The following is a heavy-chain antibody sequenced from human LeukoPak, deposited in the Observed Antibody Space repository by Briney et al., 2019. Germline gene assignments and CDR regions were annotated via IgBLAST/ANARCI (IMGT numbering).Heavy chain of an antibody. CDR3: AKPKYDSSGYYYGGAFDI. CDR2: ISYDGNNK. J-gene: IGHJ3*02. V-gene: IGHV3-30*18. D-gene: IGHD3-22*01. CDR1: GFTFSSYG. Sequence: GGSLRLSCAASGFTFSSYGMHWVRQAPGKGLEWVAVISYDGNNKYYADSVKGRFTISRDNSKNTLYLQMNSLRAEDTAVYYCAKPKYDSSGYYYGGAFDIWGQGTMVTVSS.